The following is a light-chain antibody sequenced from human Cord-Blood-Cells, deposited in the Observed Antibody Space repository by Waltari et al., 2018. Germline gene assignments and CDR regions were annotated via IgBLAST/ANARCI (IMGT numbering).Light chain of an antibody. V-gene: IGLV2-11*01. Sequence: QSALTQPRSVSGSPGQSVTISCTGTSSDVGGYNYVSWYQQHPGKAPKLMIYDVSQRPSGVTDRFSGSKSGNTASLTISGLQAEDEADYYCCSYAGSYTKFGGGTKLTVL. CDR1: SSDVGGYNY. CDR3: CSYAGSYTK. CDR2: DVS. J-gene: IGLJ3*02.